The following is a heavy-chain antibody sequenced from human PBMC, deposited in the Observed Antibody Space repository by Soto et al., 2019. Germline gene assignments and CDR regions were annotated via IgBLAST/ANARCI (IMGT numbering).Heavy chain of an antibody. CDR3: ARDEPTSRDYDSWGGYAPYGMDF. J-gene: IGHJ6*02. V-gene: IGHV1-69*01. CDR2: IIPIFGTA. D-gene: IGHD3-3*01. CDR1: GGTFSSYA. Sequence: QVQLVQSGAEVKKPGSSVKVSCKASGGTFSSYAISWVRQAPGQGLEWMGGIIPIFGTANYAQKFQGRVTLTADESTSTAYIELSSLRSDDTAVYYCARDEPTSRDYDSWGGYAPYGMDFLGQGTTVTVSS.